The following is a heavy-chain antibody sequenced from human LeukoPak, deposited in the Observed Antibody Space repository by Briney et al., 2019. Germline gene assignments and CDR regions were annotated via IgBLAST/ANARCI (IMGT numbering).Heavy chain of an antibody. D-gene: IGHD6-19*01. J-gene: IGHJ4*02. CDR1: GFTFSSYA. V-gene: IGHV3-23*01. Sequence: GGSLRLSCAASGFTFSSYAMSWVRQAPGKGLEWVSAISDSGSSTYYADSVKGRFTISRDNSKNTLYLQMNSLRAEDTAVYYCAKDYRIAVADAIDYWGQGTLVTVSS. CDR3: AKDYRIAVADAIDY. CDR2: ISDSGSST.